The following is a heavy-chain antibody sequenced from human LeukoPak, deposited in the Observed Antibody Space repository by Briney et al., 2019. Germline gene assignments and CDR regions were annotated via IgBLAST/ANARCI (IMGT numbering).Heavy chain of an antibody. V-gene: IGHV1-18*01. CDR1: GYTVTSYG. Sequence: ASVKVSCKASGYTVTSYGLSWVRRAPGQGLEWMGWISTYNGNTNYAQKFQGRVTMTTDTSTSTAYMELRSLRFDDTAVYYCAFQGASSAWCPQGWWFDPWGQGTLVTVSS. CDR2: ISTYNGNT. D-gene: IGHD6-19*01. CDR3: AFQGASSAWCPQGWWFDP. J-gene: IGHJ5*02.